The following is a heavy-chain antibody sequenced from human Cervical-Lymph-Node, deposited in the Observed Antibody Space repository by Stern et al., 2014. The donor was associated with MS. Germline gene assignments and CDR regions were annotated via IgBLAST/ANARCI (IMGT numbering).Heavy chain of an antibody. CDR2: IDPNSGAT. CDR3: ARDWGSGWFSDGFDV. D-gene: IGHD6-19*01. V-gene: IGHV1-2*06. CDR1: GYTFTGHY. J-gene: IGHJ3*01. Sequence: QVQLVQSGAEVKKSGASVTVSCKASGYTFTGHYIHWVRQAPGQGLEWMGPIDPNSGATNSAPKLQGRVTMTRDTSVSAAYMDLTRLTSDDTAIYYCARDWGSGWFSDGFDVWGHGTMVTVSS.